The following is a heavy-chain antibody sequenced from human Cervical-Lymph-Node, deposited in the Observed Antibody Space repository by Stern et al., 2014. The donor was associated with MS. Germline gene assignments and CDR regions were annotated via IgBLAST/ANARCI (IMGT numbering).Heavy chain of an antibody. Sequence: VQLVESGGGVVQPGRSLRLSCAASGFSFTGHTMHWVRQAPGKGLEWVTSIAYEGSKKQYERSVKGQFTSPRDTSKNTLYLQMNSLRVEDTALYYCAREDYRNYSPHIDYWGQGTMVTGSS. J-gene: IGHJ4*02. D-gene: IGHD4-11*01. CDR2: IAYEGSKK. CDR1: GFSFTGHT. CDR3: AREDYRNYSPHIDY. V-gene: IGHV3-30-3*01.